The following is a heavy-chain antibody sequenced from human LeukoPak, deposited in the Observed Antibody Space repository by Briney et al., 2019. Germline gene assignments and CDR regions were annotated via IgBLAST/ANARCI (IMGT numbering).Heavy chain of an antibody. CDR1: GDSVSSNSAA. J-gene: IGHJ4*02. V-gene: IGHV6-1*01. CDR3: AREELVFDH. D-gene: IGHD3-10*01. Sequence: SQTLSLTCAISGDSVSSNSAAWTWIRQSPSRGLEWLGRTYYRSTWYYEYSVSVESRITINPETSKNQFSLQVNSVSPEDTAVYYCAREELVFDHWGQGTLVTVSS. CDR2: TYYRSTWYY.